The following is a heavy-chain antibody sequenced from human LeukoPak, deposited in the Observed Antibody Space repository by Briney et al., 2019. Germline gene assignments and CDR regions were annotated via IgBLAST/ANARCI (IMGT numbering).Heavy chain of an antibody. J-gene: IGHJ5*01. V-gene: IGHV3-30*03. CDR3: ARDNWVDC. CDR2: ISYDGSNK. Sequence: GGSLRLSCAASGFTFSSYGMHWVRQAPGKGLEWVAVISYDGSNKYYADSVKGRFTISRDNSKNTLYLQMNSLKVEDTAIYYCARDNWVDCWGQGTLVTVSS. CDR1: GFTFSSYG.